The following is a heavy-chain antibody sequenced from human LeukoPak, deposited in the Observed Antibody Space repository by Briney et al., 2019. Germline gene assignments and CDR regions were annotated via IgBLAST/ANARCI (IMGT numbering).Heavy chain of an antibody. D-gene: IGHD5-24*01. CDR3: ARPPRDGYNNFVY. Sequence: ASVKVSCKASGYTFTGYYMHWVRQAPGQGLEWMGWINPNSGGTNYAQKFQGRVTMTRDTSISTAYMELSRLRSDDTAVYYCARPPRDGYNNFVYWGQGTLVTVSS. CDR1: GYTFTGYY. V-gene: IGHV1-2*02. CDR2: INPNSGGT. J-gene: IGHJ4*02.